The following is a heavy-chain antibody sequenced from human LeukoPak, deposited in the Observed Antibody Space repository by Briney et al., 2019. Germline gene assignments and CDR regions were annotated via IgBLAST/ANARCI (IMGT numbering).Heavy chain of an antibody. J-gene: IGHJ4*02. Sequence: KPGGSLRLSCEVSGFTFSDHYMSWIRQAPGQRLEWVSYISSGSTYTNYADSVEGRFTISRDNAKNSLYLQMNSLRAEDTAVYYCARGDYGGDYFDYWGQGTLVTVSS. CDR2: ISSGSTYT. D-gene: IGHD4-23*01. CDR3: ARGDYGGDYFDY. V-gene: IGHV3-11*05. CDR1: GFTFSDHY.